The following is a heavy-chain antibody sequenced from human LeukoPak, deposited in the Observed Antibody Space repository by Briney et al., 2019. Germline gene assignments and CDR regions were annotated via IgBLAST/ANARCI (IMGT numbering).Heavy chain of an antibody. CDR1: GFTFISYA. J-gene: IGHJ4*02. CDR3: AKSGYNRFDY. CDR2: ISFHGTDS. D-gene: IGHD5-24*01. V-gene: IGHV3-30*04. Sequence: GGSLRLSCAASGFTFISYAIHWVRQAPGKGLEWVAVISFHGTDSFYADSVKGRFTISRDNSKNTLYLQMNSLRAEDTAVYYCAKSGYNRFDYWGQGTLVTVSS.